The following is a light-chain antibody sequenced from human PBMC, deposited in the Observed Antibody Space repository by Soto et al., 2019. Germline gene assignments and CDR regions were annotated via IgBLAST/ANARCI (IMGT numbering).Light chain of an antibody. J-gene: IGLJ1*01. Sequence: QSALTQPASVSGSPGQSITISCTGTSSDVGGYNYVSWYQQHPGKAPKLMIYEVSNRPSGVSNRFSGSKSGNTASLTISGLQAEDVADYYCTSYTSSSTLHVFGTGTKVTVL. CDR3: TSYTSSSTLHV. CDR2: EVS. CDR1: SSDVGGYNY. V-gene: IGLV2-14*01.